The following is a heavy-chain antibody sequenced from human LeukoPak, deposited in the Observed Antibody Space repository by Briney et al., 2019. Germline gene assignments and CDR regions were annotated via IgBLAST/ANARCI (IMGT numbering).Heavy chain of an antibody. Sequence: GGSLRLSCAASGFTFSSYAMHWVRQAPGKGLEWVAVISYDGSNKCYADSVKGRFTISRDNSKNTLYLQVDSLRAEDTAVYYCARPDDSSGYYSVFDYWGQGTLVTVSS. J-gene: IGHJ4*02. CDR2: ISYDGSNK. CDR3: ARPDDSSGYYSVFDY. V-gene: IGHV3-30*01. CDR1: GFTFSSYA. D-gene: IGHD3-22*01.